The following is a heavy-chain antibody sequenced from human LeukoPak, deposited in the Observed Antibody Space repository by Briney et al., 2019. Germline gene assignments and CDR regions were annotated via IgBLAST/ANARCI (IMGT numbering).Heavy chain of an antibody. V-gene: IGHV1-3*01. CDR2: INAGNGNT. CDR1: GYTFTDYT. J-gene: IGHJ6*02. CDR3: AREKSTTMVRGLGYYGLDV. Sequence: ASVTVSCKASGYTFTDYTIQWVRQAPGQRFEWMGWINAGNGNTKYSQRFQGRVTFTRDTSANTVNLDLSNMRSEDTAVYYCAREKSTTMVRGLGYYGLDVWGQGTTVIVSS. D-gene: IGHD3-10*01.